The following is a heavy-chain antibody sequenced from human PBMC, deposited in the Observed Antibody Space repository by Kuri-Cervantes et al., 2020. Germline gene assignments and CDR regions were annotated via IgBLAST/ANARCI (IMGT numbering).Heavy chain of an antibody. CDR3: ARETRFPYYYMDV. CDR1: GFTFNIYW. CDR2: IKHDGSAK. J-gene: IGHJ6*03. Sequence: GESLKISCAASGFTFNIYWMTWVRQAPGKGLEWVANIKHDGSAKDYLDSVKGRFTISRDNSKKTVSLQINSLRAEDTAVYYCARETRFPYYYMDVWGKGTTVTVSS. V-gene: IGHV3-7*03.